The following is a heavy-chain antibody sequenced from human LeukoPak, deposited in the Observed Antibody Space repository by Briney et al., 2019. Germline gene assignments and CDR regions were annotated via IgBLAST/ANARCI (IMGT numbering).Heavy chain of an antibody. V-gene: IGHV1-2*02. CDR1: GYTFTGYY. Sequence: ASVKVSCKASGYTFTGYYMHWVRQAPGQGLEWMGWINPNSGGTNYAQKFQGRVTMTRDTSTSTAYMELSSLRSEDTAVYYCARGMVRGVIGGGAFDIWGQGTMVTVSS. CDR3: ARGMVRGVIGGGAFDI. J-gene: IGHJ3*02. D-gene: IGHD3-10*01. CDR2: INPNSGGT.